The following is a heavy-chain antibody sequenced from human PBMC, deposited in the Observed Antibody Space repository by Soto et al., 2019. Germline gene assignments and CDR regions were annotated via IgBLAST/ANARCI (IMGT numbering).Heavy chain of an antibody. D-gene: IGHD3-16*02. J-gene: IGHJ4*02. CDR3: ARGKLSDYVWGSYRYNFDY. Sequence: SETLSLTCAVYGGSFSGYYWSWIRQPPGKGLEWIGEINHSGSTNYNPSLKSRVTISVDTSKNQLSLKLSSVTAADTAVYYCARGKLSDYVWGSYRYNFDYWGQGTVVTVYS. CDR2: INHSGST. V-gene: IGHV4-34*01. CDR1: GGSFSGYY.